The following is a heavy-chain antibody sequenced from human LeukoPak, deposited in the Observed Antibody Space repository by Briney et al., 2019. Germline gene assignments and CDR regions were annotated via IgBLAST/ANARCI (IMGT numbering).Heavy chain of an antibody. CDR1: GFSLSRYA. Sequence: GGSLRLSCAVSGFSLSRYAMSWVRKAPGKGLEWVSAISDSGGSTYYADSVKGRFTISRDNSKNTLYLQMNSLRAEDTAVYYCAKGLLTDLLHWFDPWGQGTLVTVSS. CDR2: ISDSGGST. CDR3: AKGLLTDLLHWFDP. D-gene: IGHD7-27*01. J-gene: IGHJ5*02. V-gene: IGHV3-23*01.